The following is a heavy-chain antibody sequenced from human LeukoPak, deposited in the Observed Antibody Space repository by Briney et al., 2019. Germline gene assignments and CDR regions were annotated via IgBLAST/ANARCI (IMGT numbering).Heavy chain of an antibody. Sequence: ASVKVSCKASGYTFAAYFIHWVRQAPGQGLEWMGRINLNGGDTNYAQKFQGRVTITGDTSISTAYMELSSLRSDDTAMYYCARVGFTSSWSNFDYWGQGTLVTVSS. D-gene: IGHD6-13*01. CDR3: ARVGFTSSWSNFDY. CDR2: INLNGGDT. CDR1: GYTFAAYF. J-gene: IGHJ4*02. V-gene: IGHV1-2*06.